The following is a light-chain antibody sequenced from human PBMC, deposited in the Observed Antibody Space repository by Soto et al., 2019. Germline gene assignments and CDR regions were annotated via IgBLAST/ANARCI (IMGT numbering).Light chain of an antibody. V-gene: IGKV1-39*01. CDR2: AAS. CDR3: QQSYSTPPWT. J-gene: IGKJ1*01. CDR1: QSIVTY. Sequence: DIQMTHSPSSLSASVGDRVTITCRASQSIVTYLNWYLQQPGKAPKLLIYAASNLQSGVPSRFSGSASGTDFTLTSSSLQPEDFATYFCQQSYSTPPWTFGQGTKVEIK.